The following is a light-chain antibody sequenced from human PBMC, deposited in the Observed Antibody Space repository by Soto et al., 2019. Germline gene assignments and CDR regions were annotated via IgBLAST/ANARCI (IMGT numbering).Light chain of an antibody. CDR2: AAF. CDR3: QQSYSTPCT. Sequence: DIQMTQSPSSLSASVGDRVTITCRASQSISSYLNWYQQKPGKAPKLLIYAAFSLQRGVPSRFSGSGSGTDFTLTISSLQTEDFATYYCQQSYSTPCTFGQGTKVEIK. CDR1: QSISSY. V-gene: IGKV1-39*01. J-gene: IGKJ1*01.